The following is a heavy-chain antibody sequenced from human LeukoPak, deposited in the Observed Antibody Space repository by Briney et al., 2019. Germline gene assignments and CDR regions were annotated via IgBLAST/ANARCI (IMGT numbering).Heavy chain of an antibody. D-gene: IGHD2-15*01. CDR1: GGSFSGYY. Sequence: PSETLSLTCAVYGGSFSGYYWSWIRQPPGKGLEWIGEINHSGSTNYNPSLKSRVTISVDTSKNQFSLKLSSVTAADTAVYYCARAVGYCSGGACYKTYFDYWGQGSLVPVSS. V-gene: IGHV4-34*01. J-gene: IGHJ4*02. CDR2: INHSGST. CDR3: ARAVGYCSGGACYKTYFDY.